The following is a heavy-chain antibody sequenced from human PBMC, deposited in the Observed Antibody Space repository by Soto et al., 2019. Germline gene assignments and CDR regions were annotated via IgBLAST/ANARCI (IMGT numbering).Heavy chain of an antibody. V-gene: IGHV1-8*01. D-gene: IGHD2-15*01. CDR3: AREGYCSGGSCYTLGKYYYYYMDV. J-gene: IGHJ6*03. CDR1: GYTFTSYD. Sequence: ASVKVSCKASGYTFTSYDINWVRQATGQGLEWMGWMNPNSGNTGYAQKFQGRVTMTRNTSISTAYMELSSLRSEDTAVYYCAREGYCSGGSCYTLGKYYYYYMDVWGKGTTVTVSS. CDR2: MNPNSGNT.